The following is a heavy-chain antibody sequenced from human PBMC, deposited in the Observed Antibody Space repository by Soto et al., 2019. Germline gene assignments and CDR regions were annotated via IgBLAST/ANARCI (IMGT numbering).Heavy chain of an antibody. Sequence: SETLSLTCTVSGGSISSSSYYWGWIRQPPGKGLEWIGSIYYSGSTYYNPSLKSRVTISVDTSKNQFSLKLSSVTAADTAVYYCARYSISTSCYYYYGMDVWGQGTTVTVSS. V-gene: IGHV4-39*01. D-gene: IGHD2-2*01. CDR3: ARYSISTSCYYYYGMDV. CDR1: GGSISSSSYY. J-gene: IGHJ6*02. CDR2: IYYSGST.